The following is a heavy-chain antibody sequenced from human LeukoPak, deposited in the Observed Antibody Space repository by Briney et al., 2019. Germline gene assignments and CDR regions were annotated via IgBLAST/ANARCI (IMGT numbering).Heavy chain of an antibody. D-gene: IGHD4/OR15-4a*01. CDR3: ARRAGAYSHPYDY. J-gene: IGHJ4*02. Sequence: GGSLRLSCAASGFTFSTYSMDWVRQAPGKGLEWVSYISSSSTIIYYADSVKGRFTISRDNSKNTLYLQMNSLRAEDTAVYYCARRAGAYSHPYDYWGQGTLVTVSS. V-gene: IGHV3-48*01. CDR2: ISSSSTII. CDR1: GFTFSTYS.